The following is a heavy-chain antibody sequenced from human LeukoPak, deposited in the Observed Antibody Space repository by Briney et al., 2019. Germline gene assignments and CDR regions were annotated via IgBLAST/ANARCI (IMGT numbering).Heavy chain of an antibody. CDR3: ARATYYYDSSGYYHPGYFVY. J-gene: IGHJ4*02. D-gene: IGHD3-22*01. CDR1: GYTFTSYG. CDR2: ISAYNGNT. V-gene: IGHV1-18*01. Sequence: GASVKVSCKASGYTFTSYGISWVRQAPGQRLEWMGWISAYNGNTNYAQKLQGRVTMTTDTSTSTAYMELRSLRSDDTAVYYCARATYYYDSSGYYHPGYFVYCGQGTLVTVSS.